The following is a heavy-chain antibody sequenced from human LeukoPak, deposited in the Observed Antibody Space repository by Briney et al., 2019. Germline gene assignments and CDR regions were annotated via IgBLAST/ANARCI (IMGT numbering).Heavy chain of an antibody. V-gene: IGHV4-34*01. CDR1: GGSLSGYC. D-gene: IGHD6-19*01. J-gene: IGHJ6*02. CDR2: INHSGST. Sequence: SETLSLTCVLYGGSLSGYCCSWIRQPPGDGREWVGEINHSGSTNDYPSLKTPFTISLDTSKNQFSLKLSSVTAADPAVYYCARMWSRQWRLEHYYYGMDVWGQGTTVTVSS. CDR3: ARMWSRQWRLEHYYYGMDV.